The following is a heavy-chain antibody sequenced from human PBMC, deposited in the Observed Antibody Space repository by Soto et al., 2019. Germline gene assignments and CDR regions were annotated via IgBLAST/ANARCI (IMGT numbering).Heavy chain of an antibody. J-gene: IGHJ4*02. D-gene: IGHD5-12*01. Sequence: GGSLRLSCAASGFTFSSYSMNWVRQAPGKGLEWVSSISSSSSYIYYADSVKGRFTISRDNAKNSLYLQMNSLRAEDTAVYYCARDVAGVDPYFDYWGQGTLVTVSS. CDR2: ISSSSSYI. CDR1: GFTFSSYS. CDR3: ARDVAGVDPYFDY. V-gene: IGHV3-21*01.